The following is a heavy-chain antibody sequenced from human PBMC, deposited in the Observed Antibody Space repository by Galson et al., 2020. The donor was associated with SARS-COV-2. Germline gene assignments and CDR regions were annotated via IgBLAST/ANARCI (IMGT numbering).Heavy chain of an antibody. CDR1: GGSISSGGYS. CDR3: ARSMVPDGYYYYYGMDV. J-gene: IGHJ6*02. CDR2: IYHSGST. V-gene: IGHV4-30-2*01. D-gene: IGHD3-10*01. Sequence: LRLSCAVSGGSISSGGYSWSWIRQPPGKGLEWIGYIYHSGSTYYNPSLKSRVTISVDRSKNQFSLKLSSVTAADTAVYYCARSMVPDGYYYYYGMDVWGQGTTVTVSS.